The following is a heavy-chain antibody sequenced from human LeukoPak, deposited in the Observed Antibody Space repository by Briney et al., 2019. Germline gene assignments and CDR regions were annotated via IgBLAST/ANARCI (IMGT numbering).Heavy chain of an antibody. Sequence: ASVKVSCKASGYTFTSYGISRVRQAPGQGFEWIGWISAYNGNTNYAQKLQGRVTMTTDTSTSTAYMELSSLRSEDTAVYYCARDLSGGNPAVGYWGQGTLVTVSS. J-gene: IGHJ4*02. D-gene: IGHD4-23*01. CDR1: GYTFTSYG. CDR3: ARDLSGGNPAVGY. CDR2: ISAYNGNT. V-gene: IGHV1-18*01.